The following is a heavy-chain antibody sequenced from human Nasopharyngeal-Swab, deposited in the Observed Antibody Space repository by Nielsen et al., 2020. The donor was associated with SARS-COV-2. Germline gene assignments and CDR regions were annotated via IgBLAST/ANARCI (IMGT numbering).Heavy chain of an antibody. V-gene: IGHV3-30-3*01. Sequence: GESLKISCAASGFTFSSHAMHWVRQAPGKGLEWVAVIPYDGSNKYYADSVKGRFTISRDNSKNTLYLQMNSLRAEDTAVYYCARDGAVAGTSYFDYWGQGTLVTVSS. J-gene: IGHJ4*02. D-gene: IGHD6-19*01. CDR2: IPYDGSNK. CDR3: ARDGAVAGTSYFDY. CDR1: GFTFSSHA.